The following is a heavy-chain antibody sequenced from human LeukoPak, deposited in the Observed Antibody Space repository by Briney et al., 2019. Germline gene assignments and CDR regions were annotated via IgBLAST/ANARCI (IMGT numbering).Heavy chain of an antibody. CDR2: IYYSGST. V-gene: IGHV4-59*01. Sequence: SETLSLTCTVSGGSISSYYWSWIRQPPGKGLEWIGYIYYSGSTNYNPSLKSRVTISVDTSKNQFSLKLSSVTAADTAVYYCARGPSLDIVVVGDWFDPWGQGTLVTVSS. CDR1: GGSISSYY. CDR3: ARGPSLDIVVVGDWFDP. D-gene: IGHD2-15*01. J-gene: IGHJ5*02.